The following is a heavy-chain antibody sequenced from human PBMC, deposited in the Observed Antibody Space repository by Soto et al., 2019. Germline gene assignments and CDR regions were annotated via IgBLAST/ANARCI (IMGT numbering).Heavy chain of an antibody. CDR2: IYYSGTT. V-gene: IGHV4-28*01. CDR1: GCSISSSNW. J-gene: IGHJ1*01. D-gene: IGHD1-1*01. Sequence: SETLSLTCAFSGCSISSSNWWGWIRQPPGKGLEWIGYIYYSGTTYYSPSLKSRLTITKDTSKNQVVLTMTNMDPVDTATYYCAHWNFQHWGQGTLVTVSS. CDR3: AHWNFQH.